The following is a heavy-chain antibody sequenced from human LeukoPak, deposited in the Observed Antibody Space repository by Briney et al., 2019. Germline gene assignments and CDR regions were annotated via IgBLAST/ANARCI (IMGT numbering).Heavy chain of an antibody. Sequence: PGGSLRLSCAASGFTFSSYGMHWVRQAPGKGLEWVAVIWYDGSNKYYADSVKGRFTISRDNSKNTLYLQMNSLRAEDTAVYYCARDSRVSAPDDYYYYYGMDVWGQGTTVTVSS. D-gene: IGHD5/OR15-5a*01. CDR3: ARDSRVSAPDDYYYYYGMDV. J-gene: IGHJ6*02. CDR2: IWYDGSNK. CDR1: GFTFSSYG. V-gene: IGHV3-33*01.